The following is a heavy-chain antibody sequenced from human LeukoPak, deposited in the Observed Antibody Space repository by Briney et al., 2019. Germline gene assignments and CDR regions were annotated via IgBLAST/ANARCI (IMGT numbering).Heavy chain of an antibody. Sequence: PSETLSLTCTVSGGSISSGDYYWSWIRQPPGKGLEWIGYIYYSGGTYYNPSLKSRVTISVDMSKNQCSLKLSSVTAADTAVYYCAKGGEYGGNWAPFDYWGQGTLVTVSS. CDR1: GGSISSGDYY. CDR2: IYYSGGT. J-gene: IGHJ4*02. D-gene: IGHD4-23*01. V-gene: IGHV4-30-4*08. CDR3: AKGGEYGGNWAPFDY.